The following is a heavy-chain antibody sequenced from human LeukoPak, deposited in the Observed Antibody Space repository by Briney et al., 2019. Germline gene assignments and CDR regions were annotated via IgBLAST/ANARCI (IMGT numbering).Heavy chain of an antibody. CDR2: ITGSGSTT. D-gene: IGHD6-13*01. V-gene: IGHV3-48*04. Sequence: GGSLRLSCAASGFTFSNHGMNWVRQAPGKGLEWVSGITGSGSTTYYADSVKGRFTISRDNAQNSLYLQMNSLRAEDTAVYYCARDKAAAGHDAFDIWGQGTMVTVSS. CDR1: GFTFSNHG. J-gene: IGHJ3*02. CDR3: ARDKAAAGHDAFDI.